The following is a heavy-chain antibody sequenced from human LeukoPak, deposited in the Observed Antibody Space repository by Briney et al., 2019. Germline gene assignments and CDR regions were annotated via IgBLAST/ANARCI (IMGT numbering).Heavy chain of an antibody. CDR2: IYYSGST. D-gene: IGHD2-8*01. J-gene: IGHJ3*02. Sequence: SETLSLTCTVSGGSMRSYYWVRIRQPPGKGLEWIGYIYYSGSTDYNPSLKSRVTISVDTSKNQFSLKMSSVTAADTAVYYCARAPNGFGAFDIWGPGTMVTVSS. CDR1: GGSMRSYY. V-gene: IGHV4-59*01. CDR3: ARAPNGFGAFDI.